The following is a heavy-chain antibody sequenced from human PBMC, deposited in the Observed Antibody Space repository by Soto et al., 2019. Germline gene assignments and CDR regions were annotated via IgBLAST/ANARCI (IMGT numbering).Heavy chain of an antibody. Sequence: GPLRLSCAASGFTFNSYAMSWVRQAPGKGLEWVSVISGSGGSTYYADSVKGRFSISRDNSRNTLFLQLNSLRAEDTAVYYCAKHSSSSGTYYYYIMDVWGQGTTVTVSS. J-gene: IGHJ6*02. V-gene: IGHV3-23*01. CDR3: AKHSSSSGTYYYYIMDV. CDR1: GFTFNSYA. CDR2: ISGSGGST. D-gene: IGHD6-6*01.